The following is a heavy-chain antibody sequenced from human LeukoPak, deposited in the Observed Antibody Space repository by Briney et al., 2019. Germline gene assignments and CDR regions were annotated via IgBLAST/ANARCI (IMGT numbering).Heavy chain of an antibody. CDR2: ISYDGSNK. V-gene: IGHV3-30*12. CDR1: GFTFSSYG. D-gene: IGHD3-22*01. CDR3: ARGTFQYLYYYDSSGPFDY. Sequence: PGGSLRLSCAASGFTFSSYGMHWVRQAPGKGLEWVAVISYDGSNKYYADSVKGRFTISRDNAKNTLYLQMNSLRAEDTAVYYCARGTFQYLYYYDSSGPFDYWGQGTLVTVSS. J-gene: IGHJ4*02.